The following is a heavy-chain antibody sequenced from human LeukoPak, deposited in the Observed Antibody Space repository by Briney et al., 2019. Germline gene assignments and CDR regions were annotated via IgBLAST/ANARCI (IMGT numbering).Heavy chain of an antibody. D-gene: IGHD6-13*01. CDR3: ARGIAAAGLDY. CDR2: ISGSGGDT. CDR1: GFTFSNYA. V-gene: IGHV3-23*01. Sequence: PGGSLRLSCAASGFTFSNYAMSWVRQAPGKGLEWVSGISGSGGDTYYADSVKGRFTISRDNAKNSLYLQMNSLRAEDTAVYYCARGIAAAGLDYWGQGTLVTVSS. J-gene: IGHJ4*02.